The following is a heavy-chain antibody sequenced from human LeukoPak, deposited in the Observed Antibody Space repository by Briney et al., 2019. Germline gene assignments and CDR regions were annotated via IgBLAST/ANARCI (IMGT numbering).Heavy chain of an antibody. CDR2: IWYDGSNK. J-gene: IGHJ4*02. CDR1: GFTFSSYG. Sequence: GGSLRLSCAASGFTFSSYGMHWVRQAPGKGLEWVAVIWYDGSNKYYADSVKGRFTISRDNSKNTLYLQMNSLRAEDTAVYYCARPSEVRGALYGYFDYWGQGTLVTVSS. V-gene: IGHV3-33*01. D-gene: IGHD3-10*01. CDR3: ARPSEVRGALYGYFDY.